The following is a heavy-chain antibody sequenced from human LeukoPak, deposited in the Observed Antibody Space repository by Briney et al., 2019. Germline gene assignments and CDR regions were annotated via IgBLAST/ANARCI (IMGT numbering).Heavy chain of an antibody. CDR2: IHYSGSP. CDR1: GGSNY. CDR3: ARVIVGATPPEYYFDY. Sequence: SETLSLTCTVSGGSNYWSWIRQAPGKGFEWIAYIHYSGSPHYNPSLKSRVTISIDTSKNQLSLRLNSVTAADTAVYYCARVIVGATPPEYYFDYWGQGTLVTVSS. V-gene: IGHV4-59*08. J-gene: IGHJ4*02. D-gene: IGHD1-26*01.